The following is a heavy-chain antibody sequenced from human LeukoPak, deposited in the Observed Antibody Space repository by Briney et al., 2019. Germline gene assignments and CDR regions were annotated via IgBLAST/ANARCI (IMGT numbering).Heavy chain of an antibody. Sequence: SQTLSLTCTVSGASIDTRGFYWNWIRQPPGKGPEWIAYIYSSGSTNYNPSLKSRVTISVDTSKNQFSLKLSSVTAADTAVYYCARRTDPLLWFGEPRGAFDIWGQGTMVTVSS. CDR3: ARRTDPLLWFGEPRGAFDI. D-gene: IGHD3-10*01. J-gene: IGHJ3*02. V-gene: IGHV4-30-4*08. CDR1: GASIDTRGFY. CDR2: IYSSGST.